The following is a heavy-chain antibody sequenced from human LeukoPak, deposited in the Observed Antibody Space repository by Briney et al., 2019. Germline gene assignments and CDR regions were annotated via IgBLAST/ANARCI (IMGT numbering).Heavy chain of an antibody. CDR1: GFTFSSYG. CDR2: IRYDGSNK. D-gene: IGHD1-26*01. Sequence: GGSLRLSCAASGFTFSSYGMRWVRQAPGKGLEWVAFIRYDGSNKYYADSVKGRFTISRDNSKNTLYLQMNSVRAEDTAVYYCAKDTITYSGSYCYFDYWGQGTLVTVCS. V-gene: IGHV3-30*02. J-gene: IGHJ4*02. CDR3: AKDTITYSGSYCYFDY.